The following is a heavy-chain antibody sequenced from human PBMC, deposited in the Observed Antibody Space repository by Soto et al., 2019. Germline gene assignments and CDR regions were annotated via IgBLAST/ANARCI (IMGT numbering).Heavy chain of an antibody. Sequence: PGGSLRLSCAASGFTFSRYAMHWVRQAPGKGLEYVSAITSDGGSTYYANSVKGRFTISRDNSKNTLSLQMGSLRAEDMAVYYCARADSGGDYHYWGQGTLVTVSS. J-gene: IGHJ4*02. CDR1: GFTFSRYA. V-gene: IGHV3-64*01. CDR2: ITSDGGST. D-gene: IGHD2-21*02. CDR3: ARADSGGDYHY.